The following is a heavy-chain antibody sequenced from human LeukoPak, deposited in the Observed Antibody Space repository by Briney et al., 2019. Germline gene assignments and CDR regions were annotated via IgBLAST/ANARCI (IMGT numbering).Heavy chain of an antibody. CDR2: VSISSGTI. Sequence: GGSLRLSCAASGFTFTGHNMNWVRQAPGKGLEWVSFVSISSGTIYYADSVKGRFSISRDNAKSSLDLQMNSLRAEDTTVYYCARDPPYYGSGTIGFDYWGQGTLVTVSS. CDR1: GFTFTGHN. V-gene: IGHV3-48*04. D-gene: IGHD3-10*01. CDR3: ARDPPYYGSGTIGFDY. J-gene: IGHJ4*02.